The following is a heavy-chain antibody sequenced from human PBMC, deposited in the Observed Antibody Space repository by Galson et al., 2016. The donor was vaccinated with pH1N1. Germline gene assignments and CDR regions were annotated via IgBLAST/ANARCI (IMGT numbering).Heavy chain of an antibody. Sequence: CAISGDSVSSNSAAWNWIRQSPSRGLEWLGRTYYRSKWFYNYAVSVQGRITINPDTSKNQFSLQLNSVTPEDMAVYYCARHSPGRAVGVFDCWGQGTLVTVSS. V-gene: IGHV6-1*01. D-gene: IGHD6-19*01. CDR3: ARHSPGRAVGVFDC. J-gene: IGHJ4*02. CDR2: TYYRSKWFY. CDR1: GDSVSSNSAA.